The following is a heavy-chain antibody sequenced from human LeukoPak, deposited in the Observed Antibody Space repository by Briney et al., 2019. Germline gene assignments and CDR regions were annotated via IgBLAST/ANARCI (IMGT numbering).Heavy chain of an antibody. CDR2: INTDATTI. J-gene: IGHJ4*02. CDR1: GFTFSGNW. V-gene: IGHV3-74*01. D-gene: IGHD6-13*01. Sequence: GGSLRLSCAASGFTFSGNWMHWVRQAPGEGLVWVSHINTDATTITYADFVKGRFTISRDNAKNTLYLQMNSLRVEDTALYYCVRGQATAWGLDYWGQGTLVTVSS. CDR3: VRGQATAWGLDY.